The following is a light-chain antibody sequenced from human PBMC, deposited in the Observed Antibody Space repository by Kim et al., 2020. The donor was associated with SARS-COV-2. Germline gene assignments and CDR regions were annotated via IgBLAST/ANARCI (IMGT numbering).Light chain of an antibody. CDR1: SSNIGAGYD. CDR3: QSYDSSLSEV. CDR2: VNS. J-gene: IGLJ2*01. Sequence: GQRVTISCTGSSSNIGAGYDEHWYQQLPGAAPKLLIYVNSNRPSGVPDRFSGSKSGTSASLAITGLQAEDEADYYCQSYDSSLSEVFGGGTQLTVL. V-gene: IGLV1-40*01.